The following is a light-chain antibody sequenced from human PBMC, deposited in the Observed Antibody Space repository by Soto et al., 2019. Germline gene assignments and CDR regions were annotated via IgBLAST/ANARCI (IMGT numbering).Light chain of an antibody. V-gene: IGLV4-69*01. CDR1: SGHSNYA. CDR3: QTWGSGIVV. J-gene: IGLJ2*01. CDR2: LNSDGSH. Sequence: QPVLTQSPSASASLGASVNLTCTLSSGHSNYAIAWHQQQSEKGPRYLMKLNSDGSHSKRDGIPDRFSGSSSGAERYLTISSVQSEDEADYYCQTWGSGIVVFGGGTKLTVL.